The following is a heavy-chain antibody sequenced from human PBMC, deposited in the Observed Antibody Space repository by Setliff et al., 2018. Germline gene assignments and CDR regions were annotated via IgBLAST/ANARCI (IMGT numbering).Heavy chain of an antibody. J-gene: IGHJ4*02. CDR2: IIPIFGTA. CDR3: ASTWIQHHRGGDGGGY. Sequence: SLKVSCKASGGTFSSYAISWVRQAPGQGLEWMGGIIPIFGTANYAQKFQGRVTITTDESTSTAYMELSSLRSEDTAVYYCASTWIQHHRGGDGGGYWGQGTLVTVSS. CDR1: GGTFSSYA. V-gene: IGHV1-69*05. D-gene: IGHD5-18*01.